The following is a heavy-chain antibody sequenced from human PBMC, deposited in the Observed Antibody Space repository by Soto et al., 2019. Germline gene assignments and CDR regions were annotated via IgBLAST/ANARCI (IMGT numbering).Heavy chain of an antibody. Sequence: QVQLQESGPGLVKPSQTLSLTCTVSGGSISSGDYYWSWIRQPPGQGLEWIGYTYYSGSTYYNPSLKSRVTISVDTSKNQFSLKLSSVTAADTAVYYCARAVDTAMVTGGAFDIWGQGTMVTVSS. CDR2: TYYSGST. CDR1: GGSISSGDYY. CDR3: ARAVDTAMVTGGAFDI. V-gene: IGHV4-30-4*01. D-gene: IGHD5-18*01. J-gene: IGHJ3*02.